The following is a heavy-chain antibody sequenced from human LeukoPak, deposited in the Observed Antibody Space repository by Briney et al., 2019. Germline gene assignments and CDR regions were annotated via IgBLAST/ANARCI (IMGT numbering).Heavy chain of an antibody. D-gene: IGHD2-2*01. Sequence: ASVKVSCKASGGTFSSYAISWVRQAPGQGLEWMGGIIPIFGTANYAQKFQGRVTITADESTSTAYMELSSLRSEDTAVYYCARVGLRGQVVPAAIRSSWFDPWGQGTLVTVSS. J-gene: IGHJ5*02. CDR2: IIPIFGTA. CDR3: ARVGLRGQVVPAAIRSSWFDP. CDR1: GGTFSSYA. V-gene: IGHV1-69*01.